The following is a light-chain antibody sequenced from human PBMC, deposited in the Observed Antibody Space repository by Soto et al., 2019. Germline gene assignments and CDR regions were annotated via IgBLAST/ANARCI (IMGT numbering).Light chain of an antibody. CDR1: QTINRW. Sequence: DIQVTQSPSTLSASVGDRVTITCRASQTINRWLAWHQQKPGKAPKLLIYKASILESGVPSMFSGSGSGTEFTLTITSLQPEDFATYYCQQYDMFGPGTKVDIK. J-gene: IGKJ1*01. CDR2: KAS. CDR3: QQYDM. V-gene: IGKV1-5*03.